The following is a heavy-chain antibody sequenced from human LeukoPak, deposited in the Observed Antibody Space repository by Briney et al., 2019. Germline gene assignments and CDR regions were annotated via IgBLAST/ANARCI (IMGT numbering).Heavy chain of an antibody. CDR2: INPNSGGT. J-gene: IGHJ4*02. CDR1: GYTFTGYY. V-gene: IGHV1-2*02. D-gene: IGHD3-3*01. Sequence: ASVKVSCKASGYTFTGYYMHWVRQAPGQGLEWMGWINPNSGGTNYAQKFQGRVTMTRDTSISTAHMELSRLRSDDTAVYYCARELDFWSGLDYWGQGTLVTVSS. CDR3: ARELDFWSGLDY.